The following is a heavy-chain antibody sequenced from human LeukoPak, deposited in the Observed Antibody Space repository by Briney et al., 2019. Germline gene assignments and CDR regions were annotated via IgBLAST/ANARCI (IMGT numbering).Heavy chain of an antibody. CDR3: ARDIGAVAGNEENWFDP. CDR2: ISYDGSNK. D-gene: IGHD6-19*01. V-gene: IGHV3-30*01. Sequence: GGSLRLSCAASGFTFSSYAMHWVRQAPGKGLEWVAVISYDGSNKYYADSVKGRFTISRDNSKNTLYLQMNSLRAEDTAVYYCARDIGAVAGNEENWFDPWGQGTLVTVSS. CDR1: GFTFSSYA. J-gene: IGHJ5*02.